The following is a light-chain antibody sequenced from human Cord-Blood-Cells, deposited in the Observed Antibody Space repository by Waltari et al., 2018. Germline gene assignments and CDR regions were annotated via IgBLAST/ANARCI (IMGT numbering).Light chain of an antibody. CDR1: SSDVGGYNY. Sequence: QSALTQPASVSGSPGQSITISCTGTSSDVGGYNYVSWYQQHPGKAPKLMTYAVSNRPTGVSNRCSGPKSGNAAYLPISGLQAEDESDYYCSSYTSSSTLVFGTGTKVTVL. J-gene: IGLJ1*01. V-gene: IGLV2-14*03. CDR3: SSYTSSSTLV. CDR2: AVS.